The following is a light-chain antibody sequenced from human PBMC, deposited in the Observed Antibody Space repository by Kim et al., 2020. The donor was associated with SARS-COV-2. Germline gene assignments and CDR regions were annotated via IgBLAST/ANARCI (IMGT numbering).Light chain of an antibody. CDR2: GTS. J-gene: IGKJ2*02. V-gene: IGKV3-20*01. CDR3: QQYSNSLGT. CDR1: QSVSRIY. Sequence: DIVLTQSPDTLSLSPGEGATLSCRASQSVSRIYLAWYQQRLGQAPRLLIYGTSSRATGNPDRFSGSGSGTDFTLTISRLEPEDFAVYYCQQYSNSLGTFGQGTKLEI.